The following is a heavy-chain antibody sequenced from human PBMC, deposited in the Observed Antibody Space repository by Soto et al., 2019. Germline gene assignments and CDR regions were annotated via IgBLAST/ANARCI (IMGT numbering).Heavy chain of an antibody. D-gene: IGHD3-16*01. CDR3: ARQGMLTRPEDGMDV. CDR2: IDPSASYT. Sequence: GGALEISRNSYGYRFPSYSNSWVRQLPGKGLEWMGRIDPSASYTNYSPSFQAHVTTSADKSISTAYLQSSSLKASATAMYYCARQGMLTRPEDGMDVWGQGTTVTV. CDR1: GYRFPSYS. J-gene: IGHJ6*02. V-gene: IGHV5-10-1*01.